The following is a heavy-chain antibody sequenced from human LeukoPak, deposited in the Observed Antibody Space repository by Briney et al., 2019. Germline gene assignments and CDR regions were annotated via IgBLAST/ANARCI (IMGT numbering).Heavy chain of an antibody. CDR1: GGSISSSSYY. D-gene: IGHD4-17*01. CDR2: IYYSGST. CDR3: ARHAGLFFYVDYAHFDY. Sequence: SETLSLTCTVSGGSISSSSYYWGWTRQPPGKGLEWIGSIYYSGSTYYNPSLKSRVTISVDPSKNQFSLKLSSVTAADTAVNYCARHAGLFFYVDYAHFDYWGQGTLVTVSS. J-gene: IGHJ4*02. V-gene: IGHV4-39*01.